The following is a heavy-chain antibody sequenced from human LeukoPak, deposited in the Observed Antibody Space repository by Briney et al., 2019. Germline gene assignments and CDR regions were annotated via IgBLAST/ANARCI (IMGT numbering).Heavy chain of an antibody. CDR3: ARASGPYEGGAFDI. CDR1: GGTFSSYA. D-gene: IGHD1-26*01. Sequence: ASVKVSCKASGGTFSSYAISWVRQAPGQGLEWMGGIIPIFGTANYAQKFEGRVTMTRDMSTSAVYMELTSLTSEDTAVYYCARASGPYEGGAFDIWGQGTMVTVSS. CDR2: IIPIFGTA. V-gene: IGHV1-69*05. J-gene: IGHJ3*02.